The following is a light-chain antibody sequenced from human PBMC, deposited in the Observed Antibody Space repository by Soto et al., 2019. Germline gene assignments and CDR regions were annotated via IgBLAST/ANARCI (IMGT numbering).Light chain of an antibody. Sequence: DIQITQSPCSLSASVGDRVTITCRASQGISTYLNWYQQKPGKAPKLLIYAASSLQSGVPSRFSGSGSETDFTLTIRSLQPEDFATYSCQQSYSTTWTFGQGTKVDIK. CDR2: AAS. CDR1: QGISTY. V-gene: IGKV1-39*01. CDR3: QQSYSTTWT. J-gene: IGKJ1*01.